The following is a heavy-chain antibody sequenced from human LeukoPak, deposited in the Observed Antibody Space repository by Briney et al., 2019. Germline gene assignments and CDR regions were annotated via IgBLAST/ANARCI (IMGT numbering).Heavy chain of an antibody. CDR3: AKAMVRGVIPNFDY. D-gene: IGHD3-10*01. Sequence: GGSLRLSCAASGFTFSSYGMSWVRQAPGKGLEWVSAISGSGGSTYYADSVKGRFTISRDISKNTLYLQMNSLRAEDTAVYYCAKAMVRGVIPNFDYWGQGTLVTVSS. CDR2: ISGSGGST. CDR1: GFTFSSYG. J-gene: IGHJ4*02. V-gene: IGHV3-23*01.